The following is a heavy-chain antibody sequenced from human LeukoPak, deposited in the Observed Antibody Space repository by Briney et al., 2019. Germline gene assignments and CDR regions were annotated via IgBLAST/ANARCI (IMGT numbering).Heavy chain of an antibody. V-gene: IGHV3-23*01. CDR1: GFTSIAYA. J-gene: IGHJ4*02. CDR3: ARRGLSSAWYYFDS. Sequence: GGSLRLSCVGSGFTSIAYALNWVRQAPGKGLEWVSVISSGGGSTYYADAVKDRFTISRDNSKNTLYLQMNSLRAEDTAVYYCARRGLSSAWYYFDSWGQGTLVTVSS. D-gene: IGHD6-19*01. CDR2: ISSGGGST.